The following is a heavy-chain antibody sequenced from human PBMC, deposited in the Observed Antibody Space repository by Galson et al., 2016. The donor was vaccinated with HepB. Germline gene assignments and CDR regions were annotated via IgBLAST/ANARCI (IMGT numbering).Heavy chain of an antibody. Sequence: SVKVSCKASGYTFTTSGISWVRQAPGQGLEWMGWISTYSGNTKYAQKFQGGLTLTTDSSTTTAYMELRSLRFDDTALYYCARDVQYHFDPWGQGTLVTVSS. CDR3: ARDVQYHFDP. J-gene: IGHJ5*02. V-gene: IGHV1-18*01. CDR2: ISTYSGNT. D-gene: IGHD2/OR15-2a*01. CDR1: GYTFTTSG.